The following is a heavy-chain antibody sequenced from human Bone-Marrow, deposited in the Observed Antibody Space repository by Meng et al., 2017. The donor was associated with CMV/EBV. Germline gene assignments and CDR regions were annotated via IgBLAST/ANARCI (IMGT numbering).Heavy chain of an antibody. CDR1: GFTFSSYA. CDR3: AKSIRRVVVPAAPTAVDY. CDR2: ISGSGGST. Sequence: GESLKISCAASGFTFSSYAMSWVRQAPGKGLEWVSAISGSGGSTYYADSVKGRFTISRDNSKNTLYLQMNSLRAEDTAVYYGAKSIRRVVVPAAPTAVDYWGQGTLVTVSS. J-gene: IGHJ4*02. V-gene: IGHV3-23*01. D-gene: IGHD2-2*01.